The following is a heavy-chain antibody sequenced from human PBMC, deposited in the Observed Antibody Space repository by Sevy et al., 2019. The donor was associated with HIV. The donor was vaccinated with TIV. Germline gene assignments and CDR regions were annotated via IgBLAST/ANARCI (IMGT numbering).Heavy chain of an antibody. CDR2: ISYDGNYR. J-gene: IGHJ6*02. D-gene: IGHD3-16*01. CDR1: GFTFSTYD. V-gene: IGHV3-30*18. CDR3: AKNRPPGGSYFSRHAMDV. Sequence: GGSLRLSCAASGFTFSTYDIHWVRQAPGKGLEWVAIISYDGNYREYADSVRGRFSMSRDNSKNTVYLQMNGLSIVDTAVYYCAKNRPPGGSYFSRHAMDVWGRGTTVTVSS.